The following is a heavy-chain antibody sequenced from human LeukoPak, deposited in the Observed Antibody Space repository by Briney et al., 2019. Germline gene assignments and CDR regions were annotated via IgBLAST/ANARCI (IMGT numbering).Heavy chain of an antibody. D-gene: IGHD6-13*01. V-gene: IGHV1-46*01. Sequence: ASVKVSCKASGYTFTSYYMHWVRQAPGQGLERMGIINPSGGSTSYAQKFQGRVTMTRDMSTSTVYMELSSLRSEDTAVYYCASWVDSSPFDYWGQGTLVTVSS. CDR1: GYTFTSYY. J-gene: IGHJ4*02. CDR3: ASWVDSSPFDY. CDR2: INPSGGST.